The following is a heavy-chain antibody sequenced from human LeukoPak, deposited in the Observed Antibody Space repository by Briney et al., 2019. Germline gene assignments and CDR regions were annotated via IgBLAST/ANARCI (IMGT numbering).Heavy chain of an antibody. V-gene: IGHV3-30*03. CDR3: ARVSESEWNFDL. Sequence: GGSLRLSCAASRFTFSSYGMHWVRQAPGKGLEWVAVISYDGSNKYYADSVKGRFTISRDNSKNTLYLQMNSLRAEDTAVYYCARVSESEWNFDLWGRGTLVTVSS. D-gene: IGHD1-14*01. CDR2: ISYDGSNK. CDR1: RFTFSSYG. J-gene: IGHJ2*01.